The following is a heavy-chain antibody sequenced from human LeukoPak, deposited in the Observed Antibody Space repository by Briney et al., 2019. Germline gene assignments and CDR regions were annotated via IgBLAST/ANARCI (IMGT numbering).Heavy chain of an antibody. CDR2: ISAYNGNT. Sequence: GASVKVSCKASGYTFTSYGISWVRQAPGQGLEWMGWISAYNGNTNYAQKLQGRVTMTTDTSTSTAYMELRSLRSDDTAVYYCARSIAVAVPYYFDYWGQGTLVTVSS. CDR1: GYTFTSYG. D-gene: IGHD6-19*01. J-gene: IGHJ4*02. V-gene: IGHV1-18*01. CDR3: ARSIAVAVPYYFDY.